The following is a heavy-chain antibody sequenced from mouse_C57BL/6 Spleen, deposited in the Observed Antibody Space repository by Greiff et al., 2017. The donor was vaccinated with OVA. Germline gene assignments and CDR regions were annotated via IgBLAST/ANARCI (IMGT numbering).Heavy chain of an antibody. J-gene: IGHJ3*01. D-gene: IGHD3-3*01. CDR1: GYTFTDYN. CDR3: ARHLGQGFAY. Sequence: VHVKQSGPELVKPGASVKIPCKASGYTFTDYNMDWVKQSHGKSLEWIGDINPNNGGTIYNQKFRGKATLTVDKSSSTAYMELRSLTSEDTAVYYCARHLGQGFAYWGQGTLVTVSA. V-gene: IGHV1-18*01. CDR2: INPNNGGT.